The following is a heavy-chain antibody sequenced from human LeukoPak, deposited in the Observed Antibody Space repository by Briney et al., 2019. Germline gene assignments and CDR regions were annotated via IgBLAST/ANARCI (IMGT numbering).Heavy chain of an antibody. J-gene: IGHJ4*02. V-gene: IGHV4-34*01. Sequence: PSETLSLTCAVHGGSFSGYYWSWIRQPPGKGLEWIGEINHSGSTNYNPSLKSRVTISVDTSKNQFSLKLSSVTAADTAVYYCARRELGIYYFDYWGQGTLVTVSS. CDR3: ARRELGIYYFDY. D-gene: IGHD7-27*01. CDR1: GGSFSGYY. CDR2: INHSGST.